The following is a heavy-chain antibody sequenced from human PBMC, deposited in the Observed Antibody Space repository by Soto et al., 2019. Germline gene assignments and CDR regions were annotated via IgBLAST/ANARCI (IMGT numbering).Heavy chain of an antibody. J-gene: IGHJ4*02. Sequence: PSQTLSLTCAISGDSVSSNSACWNWIRQSPSRGLEWLGRTYYGSKWYSDYALSLRSRITINPDTSKNQFSLQLNSVTPEDTAVYYCARYTSSWYLDYWGQGTLVTVSS. CDR1: GDSVSSNSAC. V-gene: IGHV6-1*01. CDR2: TYYGSKWYS. CDR3: ARYTSSWYLDY. D-gene: IGHD6-13*01.